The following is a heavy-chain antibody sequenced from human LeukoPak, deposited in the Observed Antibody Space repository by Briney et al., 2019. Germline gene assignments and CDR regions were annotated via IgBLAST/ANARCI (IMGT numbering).Heavy chain of an antibody. J-gene: IGHJ4*02. CDR3: AKDKGAVTGTFDY. CDR2: LTGGGGGT. V-gene: IGHV3-23*01. D-gene: IGHD1-14*01. CDR1: GFTFSTYA. Sequence: GGSLRLSCAASGFTFSTYAMSWVRQAPGKGLEWVSGLTGGGGGTSYADSVKGRFTISRDNSKNTLYLRMNSLRAEDTAVYYCAKDKGAVTGTFDYWGQGTLVTVSS.